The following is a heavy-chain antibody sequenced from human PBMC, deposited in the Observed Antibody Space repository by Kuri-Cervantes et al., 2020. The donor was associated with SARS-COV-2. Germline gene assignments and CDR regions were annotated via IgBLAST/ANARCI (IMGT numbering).Heavy chain of an antibody. CDR2: ISYDGSNK. CDR3: ARAHNGRAVADFDY. J-gene: IGHJ4*02. CDR1: GFTFSNYG. V-gene: IGHV3-30*19. D-gene: IGHD6-19*01. Sequence: GESLKISCAASGFTFSNYGMHWVRQAPGKGLEWVAVISYDGSNKYYADSVKGRFTISRDNSKNTLYLQMNSQRAEDTAVYYCARAHNGRAVADFDYWGQGTLVPSPQ.